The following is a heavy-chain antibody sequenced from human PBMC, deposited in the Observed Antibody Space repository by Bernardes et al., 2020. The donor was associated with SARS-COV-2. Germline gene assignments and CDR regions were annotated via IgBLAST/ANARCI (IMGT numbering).Heavy chain of an antibody. CDR2: VWYDGSNK. CDR3: ERDAGGDGYSHFDF. V-gene: IGHV3-33*08. D-gene: IGHD4-4*01. Sequence: LKLFCAACGFTFSSYAMNWVRRAPGKGLEWVAVVWYDGSNKRYADSVKGRFTISRDKSKNTLYLQMNNLRDEDTAIYYCERDAGGDGYSHFDFWGQGTQVTVS. CDR1: GFTFSSYA. J-gene: IGHJ4*01.